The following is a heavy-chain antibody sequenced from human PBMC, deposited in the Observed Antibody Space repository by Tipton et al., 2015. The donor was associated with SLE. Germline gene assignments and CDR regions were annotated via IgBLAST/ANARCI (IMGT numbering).Heavy chain of an antibody. Sequence: TLSLTCSVSGDSLDSFYYRWGWIRQTPGKGLEWIGSISYNGRTYYNPSLKSRVTILFETSGGRFSLRLTSVTAADTAVYYCARHIVVVPEAFDIWGQGTMVTVSS. CDR1: GDSLDSFYYR. CDR3: ARHIVVVPEAFDI. J-gene: IGHJ3*02. D-gene: IGHD2-21*01. V-gene: IGHV4-39*01. CDR2: ISYNGRT.